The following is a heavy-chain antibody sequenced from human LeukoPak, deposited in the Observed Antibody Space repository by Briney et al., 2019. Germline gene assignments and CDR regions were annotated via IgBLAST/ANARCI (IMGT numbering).Heavy chain of an antibody. D-gene: IGHD2-2*02. CDR1: GDSVSSNSAS. J-gene: IGHJ4*02. CDR3: ARDHFGAAAIGPFINGIDY. V-gene: IGHV6-1*01. Sequence: SQTLSLTCAISGDSVSSNSASWNWIRQSPSRGLEWLGRTYYRSKRYNDYAVSVKSRITINPDTSKNQFSLQLNSVTPEDTAVYYCARDHFGAAAIGPFINGIDYWGQGILVTVSS. CDR2: TYYRSKRYN.